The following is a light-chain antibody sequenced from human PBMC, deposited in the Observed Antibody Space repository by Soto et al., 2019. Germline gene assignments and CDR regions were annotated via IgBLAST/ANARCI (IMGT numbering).Light chain of an antibody. CDR2: GAS. V-gene: IGKV3-20*01. Sequence: EKVLTQSPGTLFLSPGERATLSCRASQNVSSSYLAWYQHKPGQAPRLLIYGASNRATGIPDRVSGSGSGTDFTLTISRLEPEDFAVYYCQQYGSSPFTFGGGTKVEIK. CDR3: QQYGSSPFT. CDR1: QNVSSSY. J-gene: IGKJ4*01.